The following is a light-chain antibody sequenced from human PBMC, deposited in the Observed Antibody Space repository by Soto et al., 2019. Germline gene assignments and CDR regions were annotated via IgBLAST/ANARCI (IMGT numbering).Light chain of an antibody. CDR2: KVD. V-gene: IGLV2-14*01. J-gene: IGLJ3*02. CDR3: SSYTTVPSPQWV. Sequence: QSVLTQPASVSGSPGQSITIPCSGRSSDLGGLNYVSWYQQHPGKVPKLIIYKVDNRPSGISDRFSASKSGNTASLTISGLQAEDEGHYYCSSYTTVPSPQWVFAGGTKVTV. CDR1: SSDLGGLNY.